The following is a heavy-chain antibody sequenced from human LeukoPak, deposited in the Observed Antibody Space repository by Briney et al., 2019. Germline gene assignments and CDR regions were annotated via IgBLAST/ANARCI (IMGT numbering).Heavy chain of an antibody. J-gene: IGHJ4*02. D-gene: IGHD3-22*01. Sequence: GGSLRLSCAASGFTFSNAWMSWVRQAPGKGLEWVGRLKSKTDGGTTDYAAPVKGRFTISRDDSKNTLYLQMNSLKTEDTAVYYCTTTGLYYYDKYFFDYWGQGTLVTVSS. CDR1: GFTFSNAW. V-gene: IGHV3-15*01. CDR2: LKSKTDGGTT. CDR3: TTTGLYYYDKYFFDY.